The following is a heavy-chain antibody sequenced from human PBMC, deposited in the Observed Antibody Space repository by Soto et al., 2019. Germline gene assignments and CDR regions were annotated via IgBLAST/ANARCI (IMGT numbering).Heavy chain of an antibody. CDR2: SSGSGGTT. J-gene: IGHJ4*02. Sequence: EVQLLESGGGLVQPGDSLRLSCAASGFTFSSFAMSWVRQAPGKGLEWVSVSSGSGGTTYHADSVKGRFTISRDNSKNTLNLQMQSMRVDDTAVYYCWNEPYSSFVVGTFDYWGQGALVPVS. V-gene: IGHV3-23*01. CDR3: WNEPYSSFVVGTFDY. D-gene: IGHD6-6*01. CDR1: GFTFSSFA.